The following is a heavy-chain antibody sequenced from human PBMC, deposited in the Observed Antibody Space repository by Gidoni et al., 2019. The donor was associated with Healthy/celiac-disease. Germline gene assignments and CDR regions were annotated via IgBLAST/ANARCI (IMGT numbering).Heavy chain of an antibody. CDR2: IWYDGSNK. J-gene: IGHJ6*02. CDR1: GFTFSSYG. CDR3: ARDGSYYYYGMDV. V-gene: IGHV3-33*01. Sequence: QVQLVESGGGVVQPGRSLSIYCAASGFTFSSYGMHWVRQAPGKGLEWVAVIWYDGSNKYYADSVKGRFTISRDNSKNTLYLQMNSLRAEDTAVYYCARDGSYYYYGMDVWGQGTTVTVSS.